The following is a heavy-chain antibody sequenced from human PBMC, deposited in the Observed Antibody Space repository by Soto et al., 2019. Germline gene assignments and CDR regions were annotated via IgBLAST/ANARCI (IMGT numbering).Heavy chain of an antibody. V-gene: IGHV2-5*02. CDR1: GFSLSTSGVG. J-gene: IGHJ4*02. Sequence: QITLKESGPTLVRPTQTLTLTCAFSGFSLSTSGVGVGWIRQPPGKALEWLAVIYWDDSKHYSPSLRSRLTITKDPSKNQVVLTMTNMDPMDTGTYYCAQKGPEAWPPDYWGQGTLVTVS. CDR3: AQKGPEAWPPDY. CDR2: IYWDDSK.